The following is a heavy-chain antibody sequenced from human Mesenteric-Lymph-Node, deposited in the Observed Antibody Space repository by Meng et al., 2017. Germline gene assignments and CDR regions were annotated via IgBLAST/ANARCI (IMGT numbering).Heavy chain of an antibody. J-gene: IGHJ4*02. CDR3: ARPLRGYAPTNGQDY. CDR2: INAGNGNT. CDR1: GYTFTSYA. D-gene: IGHD3-22*01. Sequence: ASVKVSCKASGYTFTSYAMHWVRQAPGQRLEWMGWINAGNGNTQYSQKFQGRVTITRDTSASTAYMELSSLRSEDTAVYYCARPLRGYAPTNGQDYWGQGTLVTVSS. V-gene: IGHV1-3*01.